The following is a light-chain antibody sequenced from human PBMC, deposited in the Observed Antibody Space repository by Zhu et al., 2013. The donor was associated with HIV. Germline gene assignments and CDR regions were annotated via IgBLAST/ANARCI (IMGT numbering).Light chain of an antibody. V-gene: IGKV1-33*01. CDR1: QDISNY. CDR3: QQYDNVPPLYS. CDR2: DAS. Sequence: DIQMTQSPSSLSASVGDRVTITCQASQDISNYLNWYQQKPGKAPKLLIYDASNLETGVPSRFSGSGSGTDFTFTISSLQAEDIATYYCQQYDNVPPLYSFGQGTKLESK. J-gene: IGKJ2*03.